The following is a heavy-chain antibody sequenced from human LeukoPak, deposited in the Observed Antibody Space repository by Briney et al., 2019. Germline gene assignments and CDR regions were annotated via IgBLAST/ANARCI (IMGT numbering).Heavy chain of an antibody. CDR3: ARDLRGITMLGY. Sequence: SETLSLTCTVSGGSISSHYWSWIRQPPGKGLEWIGYIYYSGSTNYNPSPKSRVTISVDTSKNQFSLKLSSVTAADTAVYYCARDLRGITMLGYWGQGTLVTVSS. V-gene: IGHV4-59*11. D-gene: IGHD3-10*02. CDR1: GGSISSHY. J-gene: IGHJ4*02. CDR2: IYYSGST.